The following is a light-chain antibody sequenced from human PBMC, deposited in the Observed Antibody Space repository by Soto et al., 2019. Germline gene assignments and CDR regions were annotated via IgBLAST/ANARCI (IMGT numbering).Light chain of an antibody. CDR1: QIISSY. J-gene: IGKJ1*01. CDR3: QQSYSTPPWT. V-gene: IGKV1-39*01. CDR2: AAS. Sequence: DIQITHAPSKLYVSVLDRVNLTLRASQIISSYLNWYQQKPGKAHKLLIYAASSLQSGFPSRFSGSGSGTDFTLTIRSLQPEDFATYYCQQSYSTPPWTCGKG.